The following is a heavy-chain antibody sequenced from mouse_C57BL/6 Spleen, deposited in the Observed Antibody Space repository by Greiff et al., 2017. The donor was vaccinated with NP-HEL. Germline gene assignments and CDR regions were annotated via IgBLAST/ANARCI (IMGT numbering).Heavy chain of an antibody. V-gene: IGHV1-42*01. CDR1: GYSFTGYY. Sequence: EVKLQESGPELVKPGASVKISCKASGYSFTGYYMNWVKQSPEKSLEWIGEINPSTGGTTYNQKFKAKATLTVDKSSSTAYMQLESLTSEDSAVYYCARSLFITTVVATPYWGQGTLVTVSA. J-gene: IGHJ3*01. CDR3: ARSLFITTVVATPY. D-gene: IGHD1-1*01. CDR2: INPSTGGT.